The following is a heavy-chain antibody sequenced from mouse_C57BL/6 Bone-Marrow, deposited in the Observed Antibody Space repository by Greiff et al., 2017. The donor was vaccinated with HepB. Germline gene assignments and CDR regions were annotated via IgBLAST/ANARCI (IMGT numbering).Heavy chain of an antibody. CDR3: TRAGVRRRSYWYFDV. CDR1: GFTFSSYA. V-gene: IGHV5-9-1*02. D-gene: IGHD2-14*01. Sequence: EVKLVESGEGLVKPGGSLKLSCAASGFTFSSYAMSWVRQTPEKRLEWVAYISSGGDYIYYADTVKGRFTISRDNARNTLYLQMSSLKSEDTAMYYCTRAGVRRRSYWYFDVWGTGTTVTVSS. J-gene: IGHJ1*03. CDR2: ISSGGDYI.